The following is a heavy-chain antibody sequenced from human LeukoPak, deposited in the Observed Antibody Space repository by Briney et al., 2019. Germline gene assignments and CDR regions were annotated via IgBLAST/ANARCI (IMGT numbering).Heavy chain of an antibody. CDR1: GFTFSAYA. D-gene: IGHD6-13*01. J-gene: IGHJ5*02. CDR3: AKDWAVAAAAIFDP. CDR2: ISGSGGST. Sequence: GGSLRLSCTASGFTFSAYAMMWVRQAPGKGPEWVSAISGSGGSTYYADSVKGRFTISRDNSKNTLYLQMNSLRAEDTAVYYCAKDWAVAAAAIFDPWDQGTLVTVSS. V-gene: IGHV3-23*01.